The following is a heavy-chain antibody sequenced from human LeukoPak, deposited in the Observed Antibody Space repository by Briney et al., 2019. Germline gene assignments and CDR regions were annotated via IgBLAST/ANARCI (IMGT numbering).Heavy chain of an antibody. J-gene: IGHJ4*02. V-gene: IGHV3-48*02. CDR3: ATTTGYYYYFDY. CDR2: ISSSNNTI. CDR1: GFTFTSYS. Sequence: PGGSLRLSCAASGFTFTSYSMNWVRQAPGKGLVWVSYISSSNNTIYYADSVKGRFTISRDNAKNSLYLQMNNLRDEATAVYYCATTTGYYYYFDYWGQGTLVTVSS. D-gene: IGHD3-9*01.